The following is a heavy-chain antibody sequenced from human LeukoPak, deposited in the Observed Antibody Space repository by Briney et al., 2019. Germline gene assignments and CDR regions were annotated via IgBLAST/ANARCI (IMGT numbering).Heavy chain of an antibody. Sequence: PGGSLRLSCAVSGFTFSSHAINWVRQAPGKGLEWVASISGRDGSTFYADSVKGRFAISRDNSKNTLYLQINSLRGEDTAVYYCAKGKYSSGGVPDYWGQGTLVTVSS. D-gene: IGHD6-19*01. CDR3: AKGKYSSGGVPDY. J-gene: IGHJ4*02. CDR1: GFTFSSHA. CDR2: ISGRDGST. V-gene: IGHV3-23*01.